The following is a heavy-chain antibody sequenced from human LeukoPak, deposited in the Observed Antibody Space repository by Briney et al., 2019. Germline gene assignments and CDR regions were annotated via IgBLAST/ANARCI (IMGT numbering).Heavy chain of an antibody. CDR3: ARGRYCSDGNCYHNWFDP. Sequence: ASVKVSCKASGYTFIGYYMHWVRQAPGQGLEWMGWINPNSGDTNYVQKFQGRVTMARDTSISTAYMELSRLRSDDTAVYYCARGRYCSDGNCYHNWFDPWGQGTLVTVSS. V-gene: IGHV1-2*02. CDR2: INPNSGDT. J-gene: IGHJ5*02. D-gene: IGHD2-15*01. CDR1: GYTFIGYY.